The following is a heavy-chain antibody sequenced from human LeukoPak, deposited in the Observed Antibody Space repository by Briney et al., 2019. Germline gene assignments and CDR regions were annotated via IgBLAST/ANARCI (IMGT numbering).Heavy chain of an antibody. V-gene: IGHV3-48*03. J-gene: IGHJ6*04. CDR1: GFTLSSYE. Sequence: GGSLKLSCAASGFTLSSYEMNWVRQAPGKGLEWVSYISSSGSTIYYADSVKGRFTISRDNAKNSLYLQMNSLRAEDTAVYYCARAPRGVRYYYGMDVWGKGTTVTVSS. CDR2: ISSSGSTI. D-gene: IGHD3-10*01. CDR3: ARAPRGVRYYYGMDV.